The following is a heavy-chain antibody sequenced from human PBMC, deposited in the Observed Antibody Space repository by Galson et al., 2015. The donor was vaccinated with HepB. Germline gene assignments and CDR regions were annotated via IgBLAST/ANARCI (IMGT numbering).Heavy chain of an antibody. CDR2: IIPIFGTA. CDR3: ARVTGDYGVHDAFDI. CDR1: GGTFSSYA. V-gene: IGHV1-69*13. Sequence: SVKVSCKASGGTFSSYAISWVRQAPGQGLEWMGGIIPIFGTANYAQKFQGRVTITADESTSTAYMELSSLRSEDTAVYYCARVTGDYGVHDAFDIWGQGTMVTVSS. D-gene: IGHD4-17*01. J-gene: IGHJ3*02.